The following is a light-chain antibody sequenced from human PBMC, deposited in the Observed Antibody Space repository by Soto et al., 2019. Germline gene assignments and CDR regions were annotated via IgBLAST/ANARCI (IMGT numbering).Light chain of an antibody. Sequence: EIVLTQSPGTLSLSPGERATLSCRASQSVSSSYLAWYQQKPGQAHRLLLYGASSRATGIPDRFSGSGSGTDVSLTISTLEPEDSAVYYWQQYGSSRPYTFGPGTKVDIK. CDR3: QQYGSSRPYT. CDR1: QSVSSSY. V-gene: IGKV3-20*01. CDR2: GAS. J-gene: IGKJ3*01.